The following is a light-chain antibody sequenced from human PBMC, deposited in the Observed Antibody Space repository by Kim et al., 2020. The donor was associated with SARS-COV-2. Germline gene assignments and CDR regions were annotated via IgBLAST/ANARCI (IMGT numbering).Light chain of an antibody. J-gene: IGLJ2*01. CDR1: SSDVGGYNY. CDR3: SSYTSSSTLV. Sequence: QSALTQPASVSGSPGQSITISCTGTSSDVGGYNYVYWYQQHPGKAPKLIIYDVSNRPSGVPNRFSGSKSGNTASLTITGLQAEDEADYYCSSYTSSSTLVFGGGTQLTVL. V-gene: IGLV2-14*03. CDR2: DVS.